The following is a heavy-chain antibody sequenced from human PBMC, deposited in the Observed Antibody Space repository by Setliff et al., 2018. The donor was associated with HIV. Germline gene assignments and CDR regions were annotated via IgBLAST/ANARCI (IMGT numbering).Heavy chain of an antibody. CDR2: IRCDGSNE. Sequence: GGSLRLSCAVSGFSFSDYFMTWIRQAPGKGLEWVAFIRCDGSNEYYADSVKGRFTISRDNAKNSLYLQMNSLRAEDTAVYYCARTYYYDASGYYRPFDIWGQGTMVTVSS. V-gene: IGHV3-33*08. CDR3: ARTYYYDASGYYRPFDI. CDR1: GFSFSDYF. D-gene: IGHD3-22*01. J-gene: IGHJ3*02.